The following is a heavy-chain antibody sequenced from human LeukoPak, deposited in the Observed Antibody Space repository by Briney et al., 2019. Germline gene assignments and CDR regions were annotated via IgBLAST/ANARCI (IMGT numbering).Heavy chain of an antibody. Sequence: SETLSLTCAVSGGSISSSDWWSWVRQPPGKGLEWIGEIYHSGSTNYNPSLKSRVTIPVDKSKNQCSLNLSSVTAADTAVYYCARDRRYYDSSAYIRGFDYWGQGTLVTVSS. V-gene: IGHV4-4*02. J-gene: IGHJ4*02. CDR2: IYHSGST. CDR3: ARDRRYYDSSAYIRGFDY. CDR1: GGSISSSDW. D-gene: IGHD3-22*01.